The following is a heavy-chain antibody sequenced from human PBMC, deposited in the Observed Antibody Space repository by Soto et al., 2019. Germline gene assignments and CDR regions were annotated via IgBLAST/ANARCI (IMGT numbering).Heavy chain of an antibody. D-gene: IGHD3-3*01. J-gene: IGHJ6*03. CDR1: GYTFTSYA. CDR2: INAGNGNT. V-gene: IGHV1-3*01. CDR3: AREKGRDFWSGSYYYYYYMDV. Sequence: GASVKVSCKASGYTFTSYAMHWVRQAPGQRLEWMGWINAGNGNTKYSQKFQGRVTITRDTSASTAYMELSSLRSEDTAVYYCAREKGRDFWSGSYYYYYYMDVWGKGTTVTVSS.